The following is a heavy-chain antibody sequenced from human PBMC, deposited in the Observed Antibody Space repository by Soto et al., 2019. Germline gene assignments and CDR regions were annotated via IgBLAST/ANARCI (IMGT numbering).Heavy chain of an antibody. CDR2: ISSSSSYT. Sequence: QVQLVESGGGLVKPGGSLRLSCAASGFTFSDYYMSWIRQAPGKGLEWVSYISSSSSYTNYADSVKGRFTISRDNAKNSLYLQMNSLRAEDTAVYYCAREPRDSYGIDYWGQGTLVTVSS. D-gene: IGHD5-18*01. CDR3: AREPRDSYGIDY. J-gene: IGHJ4*02. V-gene: IGHV3-11*05. CDR1: GFTFSDYY.